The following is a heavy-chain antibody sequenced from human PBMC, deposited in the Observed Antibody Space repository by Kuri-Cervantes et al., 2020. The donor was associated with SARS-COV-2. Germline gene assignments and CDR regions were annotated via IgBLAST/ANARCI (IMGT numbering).Heavy chain of an antibody. V-gene: IGHV4-34*01. CDR2: VNRSGST. Sequence: GSLRLSCAVYGWSFSGYYWSWIRQPPGKGLEWIGEVNRSGSTNYNPSLKSRVTISVDTSKNQFSLKLSSVTASDTAVYYCARSGPVYDYVWGSYRSNLDYWGQGTLVTVSS. CDR1: GWSFSGYY. D-gene: IGHD3-16*02. CDR3: ARSGPVYDYVWGSYRSNLDY. J-gene: IGHJ4*02.